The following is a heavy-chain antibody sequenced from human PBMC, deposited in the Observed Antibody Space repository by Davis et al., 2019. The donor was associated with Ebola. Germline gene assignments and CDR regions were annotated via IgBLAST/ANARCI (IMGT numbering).Heavy chain of an antibody. CDR2: TYYNSKWYS. Sequence: HSQTLSLTCAISGDSVSSGGWNWIRQSPSRGLEWLGRTYYNSKWYSDYAVSVKSRITINPDTSKNQFSLQLNSVTPEDTAVYYCARGWLRGWFDPWGQGTLATVSS. V-gene: IGHV6-1*01. J-gene: IGHJ5*02. CDR1: GDSVSSGG. CDR3: ARGWLRGWFDP. D-gene: IGHD5-12*01.